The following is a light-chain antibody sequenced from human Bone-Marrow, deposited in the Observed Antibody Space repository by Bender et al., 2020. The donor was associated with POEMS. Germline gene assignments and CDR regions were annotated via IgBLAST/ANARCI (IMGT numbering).Light chain of an antibody. CDR3: AAWDAGLSGGV. Sequence: QSVLTQPPSASGTPGQRVTISCSGSNSNIGTNAVNWYQQFPGTAPKLLIYSDNQRPSGVPDRFYAFTSGTSASLAIRGLQSEDEADYYCAAWDAGLSGGVFGGGTKLTVL. V-gene: IGLV1-44*01. CDR2: SDN. CDR1: NSNIGTNA. J-gene: IGLJ3*02.